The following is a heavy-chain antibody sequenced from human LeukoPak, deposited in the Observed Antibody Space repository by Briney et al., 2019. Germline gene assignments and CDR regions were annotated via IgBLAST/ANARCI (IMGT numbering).Heavy chain of an antibody. CDR1: GGTFSSYA. Sequence: ASVKVSCKASGGTFSSYAISWVRQAPGQGLEWMGRIIPILGIANYAQKFQGRVTITADKSTSTAYMELSSLRSEDTAVYYCARDFTYYDFWSGYKLDYWGQGTLVTVSS. D-gene: IGHD3-3*01. CDR3: ARDFTYYDFWSGYKLDY. V-gene: IGHV1-69*04. CDR2: IIPILGIA. J-gene: IGHJ4*02.